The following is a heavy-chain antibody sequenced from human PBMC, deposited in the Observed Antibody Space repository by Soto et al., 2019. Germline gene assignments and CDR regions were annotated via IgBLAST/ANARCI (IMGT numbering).Heavy chain of an antibody. J-gene: IGHJ6*02. CDR1: GYTFTGYY. Sequence: RASVKVSCKASGYTFTGYYMHWVRQAPGQGLEWMGWINPNSGGTNYAQKFQGWVTMTRDTSISTAYMELSRLRSDDTAVYYRARDLPSSWYNGNYYYGMDVWGQGTTVTVSS. D-gene: IGHD6-13*01. CDR2: INPNSGGT. V-gene: IGHV1-2*04. CDR3: ARDLPSSWYNGNYYYGMDV.